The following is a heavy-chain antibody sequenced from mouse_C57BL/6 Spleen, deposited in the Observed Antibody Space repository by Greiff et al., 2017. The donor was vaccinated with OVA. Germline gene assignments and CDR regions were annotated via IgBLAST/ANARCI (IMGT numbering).Heavy chain of an antibody. CDR3: ARDRYYGTFDY. D-gene: IGHD1-1*01. Sequence: EVQLVESGPGLVKPSQSLSLTCSVTGYSITSGYYWNWIRQFPGNKLEWMGYISYDGSNNYNPSLKNRISITRDTSKNQFFLKLNSVTTEDTATYYCARDRYYGTFDYWGQGTTLTVSS. V-gene: IGHV3-6*01. J-gene: IGHJ2*01. CDR2: ISYDGSN. CDR1: GYSITSGYY.